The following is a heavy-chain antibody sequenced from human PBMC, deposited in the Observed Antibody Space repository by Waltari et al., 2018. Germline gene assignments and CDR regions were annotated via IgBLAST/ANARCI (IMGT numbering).Heavy chain of an antibody. Sequence: QLQLQESGPGLVMPSETVSLTCTVSGSAISKSSDYSGWIRQPPGKGLDWIGSIYYSGCTYYDPSLKSRVTISVETSKNQFSLKLSSVTAADTAVYYCARDARDTMVDAFDIWGQGTMVTVSS. CDR2: IYYSGCT. J-gene: IGHJ3*02. CDR3: ARDARDTMVDAFDI. D-gene: IGHD3-10*01. V-gene: IGHV4-39*07. CDR1: GSAISKSSDY.